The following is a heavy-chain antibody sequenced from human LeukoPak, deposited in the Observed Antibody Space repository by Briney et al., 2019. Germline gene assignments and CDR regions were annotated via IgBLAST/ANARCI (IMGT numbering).Heavy chain of an antibody. D-gene: IGHD4-11*01. J-gene: IGHJ4*02. V-gene: IGHV1-18*01. CDR1: GYSFILYG. Sequence: GASVKVSCKTSGYSFILYGISWVRQAPGQGPEWMGWISTSTGDTKYTQKFQGRVTLTTDTSTSTAYMELSSLRSDDTAVYYCARDDNYGIFVNVDYWGQGNLVTVSS. CDR3: ARDDNYGIFVNVDY. CDR2: ISTSTGDT.